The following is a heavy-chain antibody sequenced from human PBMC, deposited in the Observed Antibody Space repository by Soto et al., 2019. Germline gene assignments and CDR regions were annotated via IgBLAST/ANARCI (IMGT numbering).Heavy chain of an antibody. CDR2: INGGTGQT. D-gene: IGHD1-26*01. CDR3: ARGKGREENYYYYGLDI. J-gene: IGHJ6*02. Sequence: ASVKVSCNASGYSFTTHAMHWVRQAPGQSLERMGWINGGTGQTKHSQRFQRRVNITRDTSASTAYMELSSLRSEDTAVYYWARGKGREENYYYYGLDIWGQGTTVTVS. V-gene: IGHV1-3*01. CDR1: GYSFTTHA.